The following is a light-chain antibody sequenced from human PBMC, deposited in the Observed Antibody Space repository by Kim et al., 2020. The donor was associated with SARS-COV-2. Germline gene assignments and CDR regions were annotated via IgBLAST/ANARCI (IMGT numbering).Light chain of an antibody. J-gene: IGKJ2*01. V-gene: IGKV3-15*01. CDR2: KSS. CDR1: QLVSNK. CDR3: QQYNNWPTYT. Sequence: VVPVQRATLSSKASQLVSNKLACNQQKPGQAPRLLFYKSSFRPTGFPAGFSGSGSVTEFTLTISSLQSEDFAVYYCQQYNNWPTYTFGQGTKLEI.